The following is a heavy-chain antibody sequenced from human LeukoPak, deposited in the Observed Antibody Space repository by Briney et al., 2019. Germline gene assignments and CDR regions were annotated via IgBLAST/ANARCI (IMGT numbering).Heavy chain of an antibody. Sequence: GGSLRLSCAASGFTFSSYVMSWVRQAPGKGLEWVSAISGSGGSTDYADSVKGRFTISRDNSKNTLYLQMNSLRAEDTALYYCARRHCSGDSCSAFDIWGQGTMVTVSS. CDR3: ARRHCSGDSCSAFDI. D-gene: IGHD2-15*01. CDR1: GFTFSSYV. CDR2: ISGSGGST. J-gene: IGHJ3*02. V-gene: IGHV3-23*01.